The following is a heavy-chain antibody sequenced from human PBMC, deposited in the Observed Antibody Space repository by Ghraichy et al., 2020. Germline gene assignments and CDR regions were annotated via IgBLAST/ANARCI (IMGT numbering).Heavy chain of an antibody. J-gene: IGHJ4*02. CDR2: ISTTGTT. V-gene: IGHV4-4*07. D-gene: IGHD3-22*01. CDR1: Y. Sequence: YSSSYADSSVKKLEWIGRISTTGTTNYNPSLKSRVILFMDTSKSQISLMVNSVTAADTAVYYCAIDYDASGYPNYWGQGNLVTV. CDR3: AIDYDASGYPNY.